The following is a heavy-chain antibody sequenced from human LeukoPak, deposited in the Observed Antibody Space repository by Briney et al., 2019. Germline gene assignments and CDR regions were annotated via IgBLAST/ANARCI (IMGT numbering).Heavy chain of an antibody. Sequence: PGGSLRLSCTASGFTFGDYAMSWVRQAPGKGLEWIGEISHSGTTNYNPSLRSRVAMSLDRANNQFSLSLTSVTAADTAVYYCTRESRPFCPFAYWGQGVLVTVSS. V-gene: IGHV4-34*01. CDR2: ISHSGTT. CDR3: TRESRPFCPFAY. D-gene: IGHD2-2*01. CDR1: GFTFGDYA. J-gene: IGHJ4*02.